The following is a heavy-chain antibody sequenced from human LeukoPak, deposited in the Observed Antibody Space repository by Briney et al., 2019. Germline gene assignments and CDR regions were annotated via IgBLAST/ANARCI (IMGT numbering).Heavy chain of an antibody. CDR3: ARGIYYYGSGRGVNWFDP. Sequence: SETLSLTCTVSGGSISSYYWSWIRQPAGKGLEWIGRIYTSGSTNYNPSLKSRVTMSVDTSKNQFSLKLSSVTAADTAVYYCARGIYYYGSGRGVNWFDPWGQGTPVTVSS. CDR2: IYTSGST. J-gene: IGHJ5*02. CDR1: GGSISSYY. V-gene: IGHV4-4*07. D-gene: IGHD3-10*01.